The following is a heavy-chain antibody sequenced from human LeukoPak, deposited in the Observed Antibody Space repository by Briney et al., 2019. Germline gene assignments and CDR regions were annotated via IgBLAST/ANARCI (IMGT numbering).Heavy chain of an antibody. Sequence: GGSLRLSCAASGFSFSTYAMSRVRQAPGKGLEWVSTITGSGGSTYYADSVKGRFTISRDNSKNTLYLQMNSLRAEDTAVYYCAKDPDPRYWYFDLWGRGTLVTVSS. V-gene: IGHV3-23*01. CDR2: ITGSGGST. CDR3: AKDPDPRYWYFDL. CDR1: GFSFSTYA. J-gene: IGHJ2*01.